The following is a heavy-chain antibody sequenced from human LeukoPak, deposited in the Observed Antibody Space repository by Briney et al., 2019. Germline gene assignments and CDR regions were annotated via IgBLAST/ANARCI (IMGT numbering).Heavy chain of an antibody. Sequence: SGGSLRLSCAAPGITISSYWMSWVRQAPGKGLEWISYITGSSTTTHYADSVKGRFTISRDNAKNSLYLQMNSLRAEDTAVYFCASDRVCWGQGTLVTVSS. CDR1: GITISSYW. CDR2: ITGSSTTT. V-gene: IGHV3-48*04. J-gene: IGHJ4*02. CDR3: ASDRVC.